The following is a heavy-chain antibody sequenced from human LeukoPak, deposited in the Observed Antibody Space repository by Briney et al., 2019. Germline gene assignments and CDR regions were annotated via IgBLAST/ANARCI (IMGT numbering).Heavy chain of an antibody. Sequence: PLETLSLTCTVSGGSISSYYWSWIRQPPGKGLEWIGYIYYSGSTNYNPSLKSRVTISVDTSKNQFSLKLSSVTAADTAVYYCARDAPSGQYYFDYWGQGTLVTVSS. D-gene: IGHD3-10*01. CDR2: IYYSGST. CDR1: GGSISSYY. CDR3: ARDAPSGQYYFDY. J-gene: IGHJ4*02. V-gene: IGHV4-59*01.